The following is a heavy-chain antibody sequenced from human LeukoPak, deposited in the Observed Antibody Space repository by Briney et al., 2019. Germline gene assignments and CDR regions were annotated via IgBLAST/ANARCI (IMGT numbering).Heavy chain of an antibody. CDR1: GYTFTSYY. V-gene: IGHV1-18*04. CDR2: ISAYNGNT. J-gene: IGHJ4*02. CDR3: ARDPQNVLEFDY. Sequence: ASVKVSCXASGYTFTSYYMHWVRQAPGQGLVWMGWISAYNGNTNYAQKLQGRVTMTTDTSTSTAYMELRSLRSDDTAVYYCARDPQNVLEFDYWGQGTLVTVSS. D-gene: IGHD4/OR15-4a*01.